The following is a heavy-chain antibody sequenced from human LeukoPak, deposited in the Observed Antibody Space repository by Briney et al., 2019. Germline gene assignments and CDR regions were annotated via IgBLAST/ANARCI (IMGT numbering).Heavy chain of an antibody. CDR1: GFTVSNNS. V-gene: IGHV3-66*01. J-gene: IGHJ4*02. CDR2: IYSGGST. Sequence: GGSLRLSCAASGFTVSNNSMNWVRQAPGKGLEWVSLIYSGGSTHYADSVKGRFTISRDSSRNTLYLQMNSLRVEDTAVYYCARDPSAVAINTYGWGQGTLVTVSS. CDR3: ARDPSAVAINTYG. D-gene: IGHD6-13*01.